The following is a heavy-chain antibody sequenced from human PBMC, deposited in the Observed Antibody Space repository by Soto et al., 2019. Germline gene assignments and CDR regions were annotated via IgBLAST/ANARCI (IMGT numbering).Heavy chain of an antibody. V-gene: IGHV5-51*01. J-gene: IGHJ4*02. CDR1: GYSFTSYW. CDR2: IYPGDSDT. Sequence: PGESLKISCKGSGYSFTSYWIGWVRQMPGKGLEWMGIIYPGDSDTRYSPSFQGQVTISADKSISTAYLQWSSLKASDTAMYYCARRGYCSSTSCYLNSRADYWGQGTLVTVSS. CDR3: ARRGYCSSTSCYLNSRADY. D-gene: IGHD2-2*01.